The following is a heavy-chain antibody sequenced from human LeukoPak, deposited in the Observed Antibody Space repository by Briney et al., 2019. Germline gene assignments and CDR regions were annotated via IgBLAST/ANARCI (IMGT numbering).Heavy chain of an antibody. Sequence: SEPLSLTCTVPGGSISNSSYYWGWICQPPGKGLKWIGSIYYSVGTYYHPSLKIRVTISVDTSKIQFSLKLSSVTAADTAVYYCAGFYISPNFDYWGQGTLVTVSS. CDR2: IYYSVGT. V-gene: IGHV4-39*01. D-gene: IGHD3-3*01. CDR3: AGFYISPNFDY. CDR1: GGSISNSSYY. J-gene: IGHJ4*02.